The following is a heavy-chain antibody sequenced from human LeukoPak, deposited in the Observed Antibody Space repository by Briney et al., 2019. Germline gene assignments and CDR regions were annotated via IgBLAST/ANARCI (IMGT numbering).Heavy chain of an antibody. CDR1: GYAFTDYY. V-gene: IGHV1-2*02. D-gene: IGHD4-23*01. CDR2: INPNSGGT. J-gene: IGHJ4*02. CDR3: GRDLHGGTLGY. Sequence: GASVKVSCEASGYAFTDYYMHWVRQAPGQGLEWMGWINPNSGGTNYAQKFQGRVTMTRDTSISTAYMELSRLRSDDTAVYYCGRDLHGGTLGYWGQGTLVTVSS.